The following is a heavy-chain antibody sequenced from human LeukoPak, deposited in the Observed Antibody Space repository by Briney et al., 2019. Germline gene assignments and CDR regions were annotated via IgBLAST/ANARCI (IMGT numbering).Heavy chain of an antibody. Sequence: ASVKVSCKASGYTFIDYYIHWVRQAPGQGLEWMGWINPKGGDTNYAQKFQDRVTMTRDTSTSTGYMELRSLRSEDTAVYYCGRGIQSFDPWGQGTLVTVSS. CDR2: INPKGGDT. CDR3: GRGIQSFDP. J-gene: IGHJ5*02. CDR1: GYTFIDYY. V-gene: IGHV1-2*02.